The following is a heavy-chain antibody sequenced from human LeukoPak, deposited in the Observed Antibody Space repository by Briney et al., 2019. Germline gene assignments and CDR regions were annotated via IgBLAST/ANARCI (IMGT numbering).Heavy chain of an antibody. V-gene: IGHV4-59*01. CDR2: IYYSGST. D-gene: IGHD4-17*01. Sequence: SETLSLTCTVSGGSISSYYWSWIRQPPGKGLEWIGYIYYSGSTNHNPSLKSRVTISVDTSKNQFSLKLSSVTAADTAVYYCARAGGDYAVLYYYYYMDVWGKGTTVTISS. CDR3: ARAGGDYAVLYYYYYMDV. J-gene: IGHJ6*03. CDR1: GGSISSYY.